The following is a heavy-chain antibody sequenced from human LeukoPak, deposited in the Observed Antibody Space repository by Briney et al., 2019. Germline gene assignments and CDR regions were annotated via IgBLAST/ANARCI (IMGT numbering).Heavy chain of an antibody. D-gene: IGHD3-10*01. CDR1: GGSISSSSYY. CDR3: ARHVVGIGEFVFDY. CDR2: IYYSGST. Sequence: SETLSLTCTVSGGSISSSSYYWGWIRQPPGKGLEWIAYIYYSGSTNYNPFLKSRVTISVDASKNQFFLKLSSVTAADTAVYYCARHVVGIGEFVFDYWGQGNLVTVSS. V-gene: IGHV4-61*05. J-gene: IGHJ4*02.